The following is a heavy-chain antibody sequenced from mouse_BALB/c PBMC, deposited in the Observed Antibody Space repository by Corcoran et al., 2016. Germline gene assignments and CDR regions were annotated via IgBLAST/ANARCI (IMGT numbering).Heavy chain of an antibody. D-gene: IGHD2-4*01. CDR2: INPNNGGT. J-gene: IGHJ2*01. CDR3: ARDYDYNVDY. V-gene: IGHV1-26*01. CDR1: GYSFTAYS. Sequence: EVQLQQSGPELVKPGASVQMSCKASGYSFTAYSKKWVKQSHGKRHEWIGDINPNNGGTSYNQKFKGKSTLTLDKSSSTAYMQLNSLTSEDSAVYYCARDYDYNVDYWGQGTTLTVSS.